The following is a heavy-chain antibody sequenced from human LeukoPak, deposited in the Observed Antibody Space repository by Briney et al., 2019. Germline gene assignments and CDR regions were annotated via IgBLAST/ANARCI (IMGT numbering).Heavy chain of an antibody. Sequence: GGSLRLSCAASGFTFDDYAMHWVRQAPGKGLEWVSGISWNSGSIGYADSVKGRFTISRDNAKNTLYLQMNSLRPEDTAVYYCAKGGGTGYSSSWCSNWGQGTLVTVSS. V-gene: IGHV3-9*01. J-gene: IGHJ4*02. CDR2: ISWNSGSI. CDR1: GFTFDDYA. D-gene: IGHD6-13*01. CDR3: AKGGGTGYSSSWCSN.